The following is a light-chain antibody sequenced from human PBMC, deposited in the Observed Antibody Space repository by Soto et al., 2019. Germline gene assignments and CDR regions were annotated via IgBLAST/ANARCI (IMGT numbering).Light chain of an antibody. CDR1: QSISSW. Sequence: DIQMTQSPSTLSASVGDRVTVTCRASQSISSWLAWYQQKAGKAPKLLIYKASALESGVPSRFSGSGSGTEFTLTISSLEPEDFATYYCQHYNTYPWTFGQGTKVDI. J-gene: IGKJ1*01. CDR2: KAS. CDR3: QHYNTYPWT. V-gene: IGKV1-5*03.